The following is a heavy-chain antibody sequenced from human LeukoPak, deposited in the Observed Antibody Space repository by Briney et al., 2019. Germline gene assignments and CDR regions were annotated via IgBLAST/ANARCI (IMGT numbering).Heavy chain of an antibody. V-gene: IGHV4-4*07. D-gene: IGHD3-10*01. CDR1: GGYISSYY. CDR3: AMDRALRGLKGYYLDS. CDR2: IYTGGST. Sequence: PSETLSLTWTVSGGYISSYYCGWIRQPAGKGLELIGRIYTGGSTNYNPSLKSRVTMSVDTSKNQFSLRLSSVTAADTAVYYCAMDRALRGLKGYYLDSWGQGTLVTVSS. J-gene: IGHJ4*02.